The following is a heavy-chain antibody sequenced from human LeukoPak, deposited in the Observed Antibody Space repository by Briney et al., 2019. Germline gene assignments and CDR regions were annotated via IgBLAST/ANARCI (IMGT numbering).Heavy chain of an antibody. D-gene: IGHD3-16*01. CDR1: GGSISSSNW. CDR2: IYHSGST. CDR3: ARDSFTWGLAGFYYYYYGMDV. J-gene: IGHJ6*02. V-gene: IGHV4-4*02. Sequence: SETLSLTCAVSGGSISSSNWWSWVRQPPGKGLEWIGEIYHSGSTNYNPSLKSRVTISVDKSKNQFSLKLSSVTAADTAVYYCARDSFTWGLAGFYYYYYGMDVWGQGTTVTVSS.